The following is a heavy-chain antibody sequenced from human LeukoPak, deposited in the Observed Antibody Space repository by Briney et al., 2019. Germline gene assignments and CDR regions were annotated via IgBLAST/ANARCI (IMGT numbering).Heavy chain of an antibody. Sequence: GGSLRLSCAASGFSFSDQYMSWIRQAPGRGLEWVSYITSSGTDVYYADSVKGRFTISRDNAKNSLYLQMNSLRADDTAIYYCTRSGYRHPYHFDSWGQGTLVIVSS. CDR2: ITSSGTDV. V-gene: IGHV3-11*04. CDR1: GFSFSDQY. J-gene: IGHJ4*02. D-gene: IGHD3-22*01. CDR3: TRSGYRHPYHFDS.